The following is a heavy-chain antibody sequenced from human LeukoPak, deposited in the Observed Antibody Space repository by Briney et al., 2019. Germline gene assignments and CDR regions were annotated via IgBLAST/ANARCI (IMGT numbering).Heavy chain of an antibody. V-gene: IGHV1-69*13. Sequence: GASVTVSCKASGGTFSSYAINLVRQAPGQGLEWLGGIIPIFGTANYAQKFQGRVTITADESTSTAYMELRSLRSEDTAVYYCARATAIDTHFDYWRQGTLVTVSS. D-gene: IGHD5-18*01. CDR1: GGTFSSYA. J-gene: IGHJ4*02. CDR2: IIPIFGTA. CDR3: ARATAIDTHFDY.